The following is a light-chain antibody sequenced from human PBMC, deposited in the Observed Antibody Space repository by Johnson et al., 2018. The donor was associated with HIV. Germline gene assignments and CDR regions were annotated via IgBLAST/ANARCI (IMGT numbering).Light chain of an antibody. V-gene: IGLV1-51*01. CDR2: DNN. Sequence: QLVLTQPPSVSAAPGQKVTISCSTNSSNFGNNYVSWYQQLPGTAPKLLIYDNNKRPSGIPDRFSGSKSGTSATLGITGLQTGDEADYYCGTWDSSLSAVFGTGTKVTVL. CDR3: GTWDSSLSAV. J-gene: IGLJ1*01. CDR1: SSNFGNNY.